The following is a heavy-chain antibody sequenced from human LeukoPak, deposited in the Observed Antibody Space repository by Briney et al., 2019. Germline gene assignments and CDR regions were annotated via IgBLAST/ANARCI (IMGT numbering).Heavy chain of an antibody. Sequence: TGGSLRLSCAASGFIFSSYAMSWVRQAPGKGLEWVSGISSSGYNTYHVDSVKGRFTISRDNSKNTLYLLMNSLRAEDTAVYYCAKDTGTSRNYIALVAATHFWGQGTLLTVSS. CDR2: ISSSGYNT. CDR3: AKDTGTSRNYIALVAATHF. V-gene: IGHV3-23*01. D-gene: IGHD2-15*01. CDR1: GFIFSSYA. J-gene: IGHJ4*02.